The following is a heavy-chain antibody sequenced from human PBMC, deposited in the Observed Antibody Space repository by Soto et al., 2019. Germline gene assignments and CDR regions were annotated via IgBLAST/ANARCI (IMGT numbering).Heavy chain of an antibody. V-gene: IGHV1-46*02. D-gene: IGHD6-6*01. CDR1: GYIFNNFY. J-gene: IGHJ4*02. CDR3: TRGLASGDY. Sequence: QVQLVQPGDEVKKPGASVKFSCKASGYIFNNFYIHWVRQAPGQGLEWIGIINPNGGSTNYAQNLQGRVTMARDTSTSTVYMDLSSLRSEDTAVYYCTRGLASGDYWGQGTLITVSS. CDR2: INPNGGST.